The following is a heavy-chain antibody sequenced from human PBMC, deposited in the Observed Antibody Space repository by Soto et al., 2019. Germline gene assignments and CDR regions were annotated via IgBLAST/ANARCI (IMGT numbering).Heavy chain of an antibody. CDR1: GFTFSSYA. CDR3: AKGQDVDTAMVSVVYYYGMDV. J-gene: IGHJ6*02. Sequence: GGSLRLSCAASGFTFSSYAMSWVRQAPGKGLEWVSAISGSGGSTYYADSVKGRFTISRDNSKNTLYLQMNSLRAEDTAVYYCAKGQDVDTAMVSVVYYYGMDVWGQGTTVTVSS. CDR2: ISGSGGST. V-gene: IGHV3-23*01. D-gene: IGHD5-18*01.